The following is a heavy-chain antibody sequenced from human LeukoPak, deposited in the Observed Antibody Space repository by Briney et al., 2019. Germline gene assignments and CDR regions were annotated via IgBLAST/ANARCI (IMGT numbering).Heavy chain of an antibody. CDR1: GFTFSSYA. V-gene: IGHV3-23*01. CDR2: ISGSGGST. CDR3: ARGLDYGGNTGFDY. D-gene: IGHD4-23*01. Sequence: PGGSLRLSCAASGFTFSSYAMSWVRQAPGKGLEWVSVISGSGGSTYYADSVKGRFTISRDNSKNTLYLEMNSLRAEDTAVYYCARGLDYGGNTGFDYWGQGTLVTVSS. J-gene: IGHJ4*02.